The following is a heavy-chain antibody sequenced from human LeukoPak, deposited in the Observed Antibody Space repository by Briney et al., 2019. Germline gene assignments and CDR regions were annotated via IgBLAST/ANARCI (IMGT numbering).Heavy chain of an antibody. J-gene: IGHJ4*02. V-gene: IGHV1-2*04. CDR3: AREAATDTAMVNFDY. D-gene: IGHD5-18*01. CDR2: INPNSGGT. CDR1: GYTFTGYY. Sequence: GASVKVSCKASGYTFTGYYMHWVRQAPGQGLEWMGWINPNSGGTNYAQKFQGWVTMTRDTSISTAYMELSRLRSDDTAVYYCAREAATDTAMVNFDYWGQGTLVTVSS.